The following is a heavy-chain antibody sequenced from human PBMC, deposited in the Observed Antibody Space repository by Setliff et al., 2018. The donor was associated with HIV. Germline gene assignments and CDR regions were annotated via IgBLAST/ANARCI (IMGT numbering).Heavy chain of an antibody. Sequence: GGSLRLSCAVSGFTFNSHTMNWVRQAPGKGLEWISHISSDSSAIYYADSVKGRFTISRDNAKNSLFLQMNSLRAEDTAVYYCARGNNDLESFDYWGQGALVTVSS. V-gene: IGHV3-48*01. CDR3: ARGNNDLESFDY. CDR2: ISSDSSAI. CDR1: GFTFNSHT. J-gene: IGHJ4*02. D-gene: IGHD3-3*01.